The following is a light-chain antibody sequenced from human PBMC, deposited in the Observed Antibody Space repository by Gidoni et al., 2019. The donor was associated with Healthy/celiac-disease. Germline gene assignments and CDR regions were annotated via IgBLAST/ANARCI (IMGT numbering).Light chain of an antibody. CDR2: WAS. CDR1: QSVLYSSNHKNY. J-gene: IGKJ4*01. V-gene: IGKV4-1*01. CDR3: QQYYSTPVLT. Sequence: DIVMPQSPDSLAVSLGERATINCKSSQSVLYSSNHKNYLAWYQQKPGQPPKRLIYWASNREPGVPDRFSGSGSGTDFTLTISSLHAEDAAVYYCQQYYSTPVLTFGGXTKVEIK.